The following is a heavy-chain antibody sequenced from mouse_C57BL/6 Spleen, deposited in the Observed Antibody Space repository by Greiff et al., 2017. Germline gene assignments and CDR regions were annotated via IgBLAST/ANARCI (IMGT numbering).Heavy chain of an antibody. Sequence: QVQLKQPGAELVKPGASVKLSCKASGYTFTSYWMHWVKQRPGRGLEWIGRIDPNSGGTKYNEKFKSKATLTVDKPSSTAYMQLSSLTSEDSAVYYCARSARPPIYDGYYGSMDYWGQGTSVTVSS. CDR1: GYTFTSYW. V-gene: IGHV1-72*01. CDR2: IDPNSGGT. CDR3: ARSARPPIYDGYYGSMDY. D-gene: IGHD2-3*01. J-gene: IGHJ4*01.